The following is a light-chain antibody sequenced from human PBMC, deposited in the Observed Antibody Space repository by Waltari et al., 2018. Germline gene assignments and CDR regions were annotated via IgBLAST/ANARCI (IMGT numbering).Light chain of an antibody. CDR2: EGS. Sequence: QSALTQPASVSGSPGQSITIPCTGTSSDVGSYNLVSWYQQHPGKAPKLMIYEGSKRPPXXXXXXSGSKSGNTASLTISGLQAEDEADYYCCSYAGSSTCVFGGGTKLTVL. CDR3: CSYAGSSTCV. J-gene: IGLJ3*02. V-gene: IGLV2-23*01. CDR1: SSDVGSYNL.